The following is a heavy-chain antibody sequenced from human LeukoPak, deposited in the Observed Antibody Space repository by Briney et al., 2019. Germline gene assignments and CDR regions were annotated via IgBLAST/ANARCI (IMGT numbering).Heavy chain of an antibody. CDR1: GFTFSSYA. CDR2: ISSNGGST. CDR3: ARDGGFLEWLLYGGLDH. Sequence: GGSLRLSCAASGFTFSSYAMHWVRQAPGKGLEYVSAISSNGGSTYYANSVKGRFTISRDNSKNTLYLQMGSLRAEDMAVYYCARDGGFLEWLLYGGLDHWGQGTLVTVSS. D-gene: IGHD3-3*01. J-gene: IGHJ4*02. V-gene: IGHV3-64*01.